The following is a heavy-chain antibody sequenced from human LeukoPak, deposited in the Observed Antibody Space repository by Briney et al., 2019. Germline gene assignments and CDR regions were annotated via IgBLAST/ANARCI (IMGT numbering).Heavy chain of an antibody. D-gene: IGHD5-24*01. CDR2: FRSSSRIL. V-gene: IGHV3-48*01. CDR1: GLTFSNYN. J-gene: IGHJ4*02. CDR3: ARVPRDGYNSWSPGDF. Sequence: GGSLRLSCAASGLTFSNYNMNWVRQAPGKGLEWVSYFRSSSRILYYTDSVKGRFTISRDNAKNSLYLQMNSLRAEDTAVYYCARVPRDGYNSWSPGDFRGQGNLVTVSS.